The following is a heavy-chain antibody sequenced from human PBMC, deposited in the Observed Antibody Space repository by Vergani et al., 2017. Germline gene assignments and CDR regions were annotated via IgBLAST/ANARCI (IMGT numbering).Heavy chain of an antibody. Sequence: QITLKESGPTLVKPTQTLTLTCTFSGFSLSTSGVGVGWSRQPPGKALEWLARIYWDDDKRYSPSLKSRPTITKDTSKNQVVLTMTNMDPVDTATYYCAHTRGVDFHYYYMDVWGKGTTVTVSS. CDR3: AHTRGVDFHYYYMDV. V-gene: IGHV2-5*02. CDR1: GFSLSTSGVG. D-gene: IGHD3/OR15-3a*01. J-gene: IGHJ6*03. CDR2: IYWDDDK.